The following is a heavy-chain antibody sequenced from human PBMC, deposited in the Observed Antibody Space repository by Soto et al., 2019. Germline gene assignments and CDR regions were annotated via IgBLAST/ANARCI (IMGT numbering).Heavy chain of an antibody. CDR2: INHRATT. J-gene: IGHJ4*02. V-gene: IGHV4-34*01. D-gene: IGHD1-26*01. CDR1: GGSFSEFY. Sequence: PSETLSLTCAVYGGSFSEFYWTWIRQSPGKGLEWIDQINHRATTDYNPSLHRRLTISVDTSKNQFSLRLASVTAADTAVYYCATAVAEWELSFENWGQGTPVTVS. CDR3: ATAVAEWELSFEN.